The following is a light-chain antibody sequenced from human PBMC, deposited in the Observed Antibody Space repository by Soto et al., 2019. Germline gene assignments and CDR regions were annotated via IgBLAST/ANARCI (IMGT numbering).Light chain of an antibody. CDR1: QSVTSA. CDR2: DVS. Sequence: EIVLTQSPATLSLSPGDRATLSCRASQSVTSALAWFQQKPGQAPRLLIYDVSRRATGIPAWFSGSGSGTDFTLTINSLEPEVFAVYYCQQRTTWPTFGGGTKVEIK. CDR3: QQRTTWPT. V-gene: IGKV3-11*01. J-gene: IGKJ4*01.